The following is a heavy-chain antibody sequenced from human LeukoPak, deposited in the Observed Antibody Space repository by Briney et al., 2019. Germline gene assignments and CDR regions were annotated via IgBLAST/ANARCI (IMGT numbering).Heavy chain of an antibody. D-gene: IGHD1-1*01. Sequence: MPSETLSLTCTVSGGSISSTSYYWGWIRQPPGKGLEWIGSFSCSGSTYYNPSLKSRVTISVDTSKSQFSLYMDSVTAADTAVYYCARDWNRYAYWGQGTLVTVSS. CDR3: ARDWNRYAY. V-gene: IGHV4-39*07. CDR2: FSCSGST. CDR1: GGSISSTSYY. J-gene: IGHJ4*02.